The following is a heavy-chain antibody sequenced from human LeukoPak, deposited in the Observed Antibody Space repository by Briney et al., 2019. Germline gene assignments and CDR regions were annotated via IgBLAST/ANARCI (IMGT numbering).Heavy chain of an antibody. CDR1: GGSISSSSYY. V-gene: IGHV4-39*01. Sequence: SETLSLTCTVSGGSISSSSYYWGWIRQPPGKGLEWIGSIYYSGSTYYNPSLKSRVTISVDTSKNQFSLKLSSVTAADTAVYYCARQPAEGSSWSSRFDPWGQGTLVTVSS. D-gene: IGHD6-13*01. CDR2: IYYSGST. CDR3: ARQPAEGSSWSSRFDP. J-gene: IGHJ5*02.